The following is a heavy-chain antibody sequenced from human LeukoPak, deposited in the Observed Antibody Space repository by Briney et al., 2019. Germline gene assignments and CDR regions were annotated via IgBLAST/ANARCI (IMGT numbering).Heavy chain of an antibody. CDR3: AKAAGIVGASGYFDY. CDR1: GFTFSDYY. Sequence: GGSLRLSCAASGFTFSDYYLSWIRQAPGKGLEWLSYINSSGRTIYYADSVKGRFTISRDNAKNSLYLQMNSLRAEDTAVYYCAKAAGIVGASGYFDYWGQGTQVTVSS. J-gene: IGHJ4*02. D-gene: IGHD1-26*01. CDR2: INSSGRTI. V-gene: IGHV3-11*01.